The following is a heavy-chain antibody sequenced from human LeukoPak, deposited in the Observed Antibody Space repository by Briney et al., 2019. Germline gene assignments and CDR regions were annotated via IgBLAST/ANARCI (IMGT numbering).Heavy chain of an antibody. Sequence: PSETLSLTCAVYGGSFSGYYWSWIRQPPGKGLEWIGEINHSGSTNYNPSLKSRVTISVDTSKNQFSLKLSSVTAADTAVYYCARGLKWFGDRRHDAFDIWGQGTMVTVSS. D-gene: IGHD3-10*01. CDR1: GGSFSGYY. CDR3: ARGLKWFGDRRHDAFDI. CDR2: INHSGST. V-gene: IGHV4-34*01. J-gene: IGHJ3*02.